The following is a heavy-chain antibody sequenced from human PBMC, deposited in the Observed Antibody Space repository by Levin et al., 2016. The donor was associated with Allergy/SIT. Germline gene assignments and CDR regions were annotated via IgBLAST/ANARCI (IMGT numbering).Heavy chain of an antibody. CDR3: ARDCSSTSCSRNWFDP. Sequence: ASVKVSCKASGYTFTSYGISWVRQAPGQGLEWMGWISAYNGNTNYAQKLQGRVTMTTDTSTSTAYMELRSLRSDDTAVYYCARDCSSTSCSRNWFDPWGQGTTVTVSS. J-gene: IGHJ5*01. D-gene: IGHD2-2*01. CDR1: GYTFTSYG. V-gene: IGHV1-18*04. CDR2: ISAYNGNT.